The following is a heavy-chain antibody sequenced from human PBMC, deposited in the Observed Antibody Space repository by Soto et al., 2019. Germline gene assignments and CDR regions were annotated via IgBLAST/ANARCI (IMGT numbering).Heavy chain of an antibody. CDR3: ARSVEAHFDY. Sequence: EVQLGEAGEDIGQREGSLRLSCVACGFTFSVYSMNWVRQAPGKGLEWFSYITSDTKTIKYADSVKGRFTISRDNAKNSVYLQMNSLRDEDTAVFYCARSVEAHFDYWGQGTVVTVSS. CDR2: ITSDTKTI. V-gene: IGHV3-48*02. J-gene: IGHJ4*02. CDR1: GFTFSVYS. D-gene: IGHD1-26*01.